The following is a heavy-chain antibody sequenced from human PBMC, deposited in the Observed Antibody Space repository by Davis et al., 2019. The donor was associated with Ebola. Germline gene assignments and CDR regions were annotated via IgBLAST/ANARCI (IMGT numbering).Heavy chain of an antibody. D-gene: IGHD6-6*01. V-gene: IGHV5-51*01. CDR3: ARHLRDLEYSSSSGLDY. CDR2: VYPGDSDT. J-gene: IGHJ4*02. CDR1: GYSFSTYW. Sequence: GESLKISCKVSGYSFSTYWIGWVRQIPGRGLEWMGTVYPGDSDTRYSPSFQGQVTISADKSISTAYLQWSSLKASDTAMYYCARHLRDLEYSSSSGLDYWGQGTLVTVSS.